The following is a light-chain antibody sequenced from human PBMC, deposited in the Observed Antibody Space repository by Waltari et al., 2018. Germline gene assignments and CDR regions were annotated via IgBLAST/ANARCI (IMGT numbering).Light chain of an antibody. CDR3: QQFYSIIRT. V-gene: IGKV4-1*01. CDR2: WAS. Sequence: DIVLTQSPYSLAVSLGERATINCKSSPTVLYSSNNRNFLSWYQQKPGQPPKLIIYWASTRESGVPDRFSGSGSGTDFTLTINNLQPEDVAVYYCQQFYSIIRTFGQGTRLEI. CDR1: PTVLYSSNNRNF. J-gene: IGKJ5*01.